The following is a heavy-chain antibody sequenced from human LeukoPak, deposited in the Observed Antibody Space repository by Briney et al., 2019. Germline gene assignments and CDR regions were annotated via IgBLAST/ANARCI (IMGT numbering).Heavy chain of an antibody. CDR1: GFTFSSYE. J-gene: IGHJ4*02. CDR2: ISGGGAPI. D-gene: IGHD3-22*01. Sequence: GGSLRLSCAASGFTFSSYEMNWVRQAPGKGLEWLSYISGGGAPIYYADSVKGRFTISRDNAKNSLYLQMSSLRAEDTAVYYCVRDYRDSSGDHQHFDYWGQGALVTVSS. V-gene: IGHV3-48*03. CDR3: VRDYRDSSGDHQHFDY.